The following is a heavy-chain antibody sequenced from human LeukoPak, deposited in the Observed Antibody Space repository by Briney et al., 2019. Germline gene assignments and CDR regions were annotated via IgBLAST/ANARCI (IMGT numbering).Heavy chain of an antibody. Sequence: PSETLSLTCAVSGYSISSGYYWGWIRQPPGKGLERIGSIYHSGSTYYNPSLKSRVTISVDTSKNQFSLKLSSVTAADTAVYYCARHPYSSSWYGPTSYYYYYMDVWGKGTTVTVSS. J-gene: IGHJ6*03. V-gene: IGHV4-38-2*01. CDR3: ARHPYSSSWYGPTSYYYYYMDV. D-gene: IGHD6-13*01. CDR1: GYSISSGYY. CDR2: IYHSGST.